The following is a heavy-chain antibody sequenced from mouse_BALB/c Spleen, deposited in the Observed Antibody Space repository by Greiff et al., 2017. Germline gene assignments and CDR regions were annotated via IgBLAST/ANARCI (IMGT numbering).Heavy chain of an antibody. J-gene: IGHJ1*01. CDR3: ARVYYGNFYWYLDD. Sequence: EVMLVESGGGLVKPGGSLKLSCAASGFTFSSYAMSWVRQTPEKRLEWVASISSGGSTYYPDSVKGRCTISRDNARNILYLQMSSLRSEDTAMYYCARVYYGNFYWYLDDWGAGTTVTVSS. D-gene: IGHD2-1*01. CDR2: ISSGGST. V-gene: IGHV5-6-5*01. CDR1: GFTFSSYA.